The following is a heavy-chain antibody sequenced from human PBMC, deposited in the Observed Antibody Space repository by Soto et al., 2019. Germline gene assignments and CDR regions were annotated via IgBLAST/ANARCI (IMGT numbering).Heavy chain of an antibody. V-gene: IGHV3-33*01. CDR3: ARGSPRNTDFDY. Sequence: QVQLVESGGGVVQPGRSLRVSCAASGFTFSSYGMHWVRQAPGKGLEWVAVIWYDGSNKYYADSVKGRFTISRDNSKNTLYLQMNSLRAEDTAVYYCARGSPRNTDFDYWGQGTLVTVSS. D-gene: IGHD1-1*01. CDR2: IWYDGSNK. CDR1: GFTFSSYG. J-gene: IGHJ4*02.